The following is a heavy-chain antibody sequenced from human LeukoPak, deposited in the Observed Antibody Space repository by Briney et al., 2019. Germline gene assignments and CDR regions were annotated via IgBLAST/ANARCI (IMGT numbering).Heavy chain of an antibody. Sequence: GASVKVSCKASGYTFTGYYMHWVRQAPGQGLEWMGWINPNSGGTNYAQKFQGRVTMTRETSISTAYMELSRLRSDDTAVYFCARDQEQQQLYDYWGQGTLVTVSS. CDR1: GYTFTGYY. V-gene: IGHV1-2*02. D-gene: IGHD1-1*01. CDR3: ARDQEQQQLYDY. CDR2: INPNSGGT. J-gene: IGHJ4*02.